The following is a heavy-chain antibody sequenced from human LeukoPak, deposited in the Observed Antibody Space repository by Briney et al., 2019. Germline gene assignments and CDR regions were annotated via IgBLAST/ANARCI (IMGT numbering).Heavy chain of an antibody. J-gene: IGHJ4*02. CDR3: ASQRVPTSLWHYFDY. D-gene: IGHD2-2*01. CDR1: GFTFSSYW. CDR2: IKQDGSEK. V-gene: IGHV3-7*01. Sequence: PGGSLRLSCAASGFTFSSYWMSWVRQAPGKGLEWVANIKQDGSEKYYVDSVKGRFTISRDNAKNSLYLQMNSLRAEDTAVYYCASQRVPTSLWHYFDYWGQGTRVTVSS.